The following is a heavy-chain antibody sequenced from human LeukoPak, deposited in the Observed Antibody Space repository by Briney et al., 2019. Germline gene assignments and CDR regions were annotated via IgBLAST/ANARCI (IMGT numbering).Heavy chain of an antibody. V-gene: IGHV4-59*08. CDR3: ARASGGWYGLFDS. CDR1: GGFSHHY. Sequence: SETLSLTFTFTGGFSHHYRCWIRQPPGKGLEWIGYMYYSGSTSYNPSLKRRVAMAVDTSKSQFSLNLRSVTAADTAVYYCARASGGWYGLFDSWGQGTLVTSST. D-gene: IGHD6-19*01. CDR2: MYYSGST. J-gene: IGHJ4*02.